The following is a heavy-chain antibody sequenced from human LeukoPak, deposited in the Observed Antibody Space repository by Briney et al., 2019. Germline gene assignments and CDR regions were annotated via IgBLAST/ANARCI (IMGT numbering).Heavy chain of an antibody. J-gene: IGHJ6*02. D-gene: IGHD3-3*01. V-gene: IGHV3-43*02. Sequence: GGSLRLSCAASGFTFDDYAIHWVRQAPGKGLEWVSLISGDGGSTYYTDSVKGRFTISRDNSKNSLYLQMNSLRTEDTALYYCAKGFSVLASNHYYYYYGMDVWGQRTTVTVSS. CDR1: GFTFDDYA. CDR2: ISGDGGST. CDR3: AKGFSVLASNHYYYYYGMDV.